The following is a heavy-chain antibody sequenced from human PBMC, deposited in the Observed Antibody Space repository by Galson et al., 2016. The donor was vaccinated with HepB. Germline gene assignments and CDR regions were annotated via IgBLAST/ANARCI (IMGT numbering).Heavy chain of an antibody. V-gene: IGHV3-74*03. Sequence: SLRLSCAASGFTFSKNWMHWVRQAPGKGLVRVSRINSDGSRTTYAESVKGRFTISRDKAKNTLYLQMNSLRAEDTAVYYCARENRGNYYGMDVWGQGTTVTVSS. CDR1: GFTFSKNW. J-gene: IGHJ6*02. CDR3: ARENRGNYYGMDV. CDR2: INSDGSRT. D-gene: IGHD3-10*01.